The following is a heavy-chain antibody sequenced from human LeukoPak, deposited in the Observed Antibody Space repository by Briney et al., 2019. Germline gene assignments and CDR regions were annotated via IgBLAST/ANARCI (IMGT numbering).Heavy chain of an antibody. Sequence: GGSLRLSCAASGFTFDDYAMHWVRQAPGKGLEWVSGISWNSGSIGYADSVKGRFTISRDNAKNSLYLQMNSLRAEDMALYYCAKGSWMMRDAFDIWGQGTMVTVSS. V-gene: IGHV3-9*03. J-gene: IGHJ3*02. CDR1: GFTFDDYA. D-gene: IGHD1-26*01. CDR2: ISWNSGSI. CDR3: AKGSWMMRDAFDI.